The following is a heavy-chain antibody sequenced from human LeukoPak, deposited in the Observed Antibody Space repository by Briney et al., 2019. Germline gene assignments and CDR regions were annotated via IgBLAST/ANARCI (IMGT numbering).Heavy chain of an antibody. CDR2: IKQDGSEK. D-gene: IGHD5-18*01. V-gene: IGHV3-7*01. CDR1: GFTFSSYW. CDR3: ARDGYSRPNYGMDV. Sequence: GGSLRLSCAASGFTFSSYWMSWVRQAPGKGLEWVANIKQDGSEKYYVDSVKRRFTISRDNAKNSLYLQMNSLRAEDTAVYYCARDGYSRPNYGMDVWGQGNTVTVSS. J-gene: IGHJ6*02.